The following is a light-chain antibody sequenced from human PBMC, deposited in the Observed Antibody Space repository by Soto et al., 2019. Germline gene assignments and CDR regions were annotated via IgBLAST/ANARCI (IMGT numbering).Light chain of an antibody. CDR2: DNN. Sequence: QSVLTQPPSLSGTPGQRVTISCSGSTSNIAGNTVHWYQHLPETAPKLLIYDNNKRPSGIPDRFSGSKSGTSGTLDITGLQTGDEADYYCATWDGSLPGEVFGGGTKLTVL. J-gene: IGLJ2*01. CDR3: ATWDGSLPGEV. CDR1: TSNIAGNT. V-gene: IGLV1-51*01.